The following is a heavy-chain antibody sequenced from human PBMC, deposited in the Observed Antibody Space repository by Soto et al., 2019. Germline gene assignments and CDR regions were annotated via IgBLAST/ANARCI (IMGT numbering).Heavy chain of an antibody. CDR2: ISYDGSNK. J-gene: IGHJ4*02. D-gene: IGHD6-19*01. CDR3: ARGKEQWLAFDY. Sequence: GGSLSLSCAASGFTFSSYAMHWVRQAPGKGLEWVAVISYDGSNKYYADSVKGRFTISRDNSKNTLYPQMNSLRAEDTAVYYCARGKEQWLAFDYWGQGTLVTVSS. V-gene: IGHV3-30-3*01. CDR1: GFTFSSYA.